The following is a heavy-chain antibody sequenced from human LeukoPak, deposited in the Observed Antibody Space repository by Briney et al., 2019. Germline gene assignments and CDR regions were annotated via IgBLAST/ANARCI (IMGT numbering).Heavy chain of an antibody. V-gene: IGHV3-23*01. CDR2: INGSGNST. J-gene: IGHJ6*02. Sequence: GKGLEWVSAINGSGNSTYYADSVQGRFTISRDNSKNTLYLQMNSLRAEDTAVYYCCDGMDVWGQGTTVAVSS. CDR3: CDGMDV.